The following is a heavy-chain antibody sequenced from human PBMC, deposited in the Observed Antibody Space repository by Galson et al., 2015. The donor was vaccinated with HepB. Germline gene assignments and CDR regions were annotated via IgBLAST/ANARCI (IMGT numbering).Heavy chain of an antibody. V-gene: IGHV1-46*01. CDR2: INPSGGST. J-gene: IGHJ6*02. Sequence: GQGLEWMGIINPSGGSTSYAQKFQGRVTMTRDTSTSTVYMELSSLRSEDTAVYYCARVSCSSTSCYGGWWLYPYYYYYGMDVWGQGTTVTVSS. CDR3: ARVSCSSTSCYGGWWLYPYYYYYGMDV. D-gene: IGHD2-2*01.